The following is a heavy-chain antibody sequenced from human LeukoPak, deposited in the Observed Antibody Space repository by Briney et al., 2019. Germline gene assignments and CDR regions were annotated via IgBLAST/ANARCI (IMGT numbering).Heavy chain of an antibody. D-gene: IGHD3-22*01. J-gene: IGHJ4*02. V-gene: IGHV3-48*02. CDR3: AREPPGNYDSSGHYYAYLDC. Sequence: GGSLRLSCAASGFIFSDDNMNWVRQAPGKGLEWVSYISSGSSTIYYADSVEGRFTISRDNAKNSLYLQLNSLTDEDTAVYYCAREPPGNYDSSGHYYAYLDCWGQGTLVTVSS. CDR1: GFIFSDDN. CDR2: ISSGSSTI.